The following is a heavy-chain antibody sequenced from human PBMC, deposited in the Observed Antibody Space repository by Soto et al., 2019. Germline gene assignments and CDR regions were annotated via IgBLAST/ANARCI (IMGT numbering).Heavy chain of an antibody. D-gene: IGHD1-1*01. CDR2: ISGSGGST. Sequence: EVQLLESGGGLVQPGGSLRLSCAASGCTFSSYAMSWVRQAPGKGLEWVSAISGSGGSTYYADSVKGRFTISRDNSKNTLYLQMNSLRAEDTAVYYCANLNGNGGSWFAPWGQGPLVTVSS. J-gene: IGHJ5*02. CDR3: ANLNGNGGSWFAP. V-gene: IGHV3-23*01. CDR1: GCTFSSYA.